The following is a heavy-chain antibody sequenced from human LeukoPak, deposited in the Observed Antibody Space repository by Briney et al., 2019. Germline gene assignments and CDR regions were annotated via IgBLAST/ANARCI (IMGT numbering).Heavy chain of an antibody. Sequence: SETLSLTCTVSGGSISSYYWSWIRQPPGKGLEWIGYIYYSGSTYYNPSLKSRVTISVDTSKNQFSLKLSSVTAADTAVYYCASYYYGSGSYYRFDYWGQGTLVTASS. CDR1: GGSISSYY. J-gene: IGHJ4*02. D-gene: IGHD3-10*01. V-gene: IGHV4-59*08. CDR2: IYYSGST. CDR3: ASYYYGSGSYYRFDY.